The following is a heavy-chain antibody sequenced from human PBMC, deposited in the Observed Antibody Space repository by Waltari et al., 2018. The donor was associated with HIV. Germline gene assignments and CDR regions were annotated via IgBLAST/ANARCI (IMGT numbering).Heavy chain of an antibody. V-gene: IGHV3-30*18. D-gene: IGHD2-15*01. CDR1: GFNFSTSG. J-gene: IGHJ6*02. Sequence: QVQLEESGGRVVQPGRSLRLTCVASGFNFSTSGMHWVRQAPGKGLEWGAVISNNGLKKNDVDSVKGRLTISRDNSNSTLFLQMSSLIPDDTAVYYCAKDLVTRGFFYFYGMHVWGQGTTVTVSS. CDR3: AKDLVTRGFFYFYGMHV. CDR2: ISNNGLKK.